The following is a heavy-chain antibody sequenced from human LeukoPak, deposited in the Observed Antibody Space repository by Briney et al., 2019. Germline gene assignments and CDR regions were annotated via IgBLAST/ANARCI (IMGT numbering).Heavy chain of an antibody. CDR3: ARPLRVTMIRGAAFRASSDFDP. CDR2: INPNTGGT. J-gene: IGHJ5*02. CDR1: GYTFTSYA. V-gene: IGHV1-2*02. Sequence: ASVKVSCKASGYTFTSYAMNWVREAPGQGLEWMGWINPNTGGTKYAQRFQDRVTMTRDTSISTAYMEVSRLRYDDTAVHYCARPLRVTMIRGAAFRASSDFDPWGQGTLVTVSS. D-gene: IGHD3-10*01.